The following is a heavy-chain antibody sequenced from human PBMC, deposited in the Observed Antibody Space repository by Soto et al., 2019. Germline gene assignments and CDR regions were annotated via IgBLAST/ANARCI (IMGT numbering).Heavy chain of an antibody. D-gene: IGHD3-3*01. CDR1: GGSISSYY. J-gene: IGHJ3*02. Sequence: PSETLSLTCTVSGGSISSYYWSWIRQPPGKGLEWIGYIYYSGSTNYNPSLKSRVTISVDTSKNQFSLKLSSVTAADTAVYYCARAGLRFLEWLPPGAFDIWGQGTMVTVSS. CDR2: IYYSGST. V-gene: IGHV4-59*01. CDR3: ARAGLRFLEWLPPGAFDI.